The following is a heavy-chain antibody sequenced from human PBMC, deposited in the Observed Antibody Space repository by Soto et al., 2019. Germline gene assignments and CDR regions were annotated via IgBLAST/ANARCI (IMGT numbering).Heavy chain of an antibody. D-gene: IGHD3-3*01. CDR3: ARDRTDFRYYSYGMDV. V-gene: IGHV3-33*01. CDR1: GFTFSSYG. CDR2: IWYDGSNK. Sequence: QVQLVESGGGVVQPGRSLRLSCAASGFTFSSYGMHWVRQAPGKGLEWVAVIWYDGSNKYYVDSVKGRFTISRDNSKNTLYLQMNSLRAEDTAVYYCARDRTDFRYYSYGMDVWGQGTTVTVSS. J-gene: IGHJ6*02.